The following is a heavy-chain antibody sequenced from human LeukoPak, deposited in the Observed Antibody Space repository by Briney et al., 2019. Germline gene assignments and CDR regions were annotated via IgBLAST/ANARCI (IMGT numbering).Heavy chain of an antibody. D-gene: IGHD2-15*01. Sequence: PPETLSLTCAVYGGSFSGYYWSWIRQPPGKGLEWIGEINHSGSTNYNPSLKSRVTISVDTSKNQFSLKLSSVTAADTAVYYCARNGYCSGGSCYENYYYYYGMDVWGQGTTVTVSS. V-gene: IGHV4-34*01. CDR1: GGSFSGYY. CDR3: ARNGYCSGGSCYENYYYYYGMDV. J-gene: IGHJ6*02. CDR2: INHSGST.